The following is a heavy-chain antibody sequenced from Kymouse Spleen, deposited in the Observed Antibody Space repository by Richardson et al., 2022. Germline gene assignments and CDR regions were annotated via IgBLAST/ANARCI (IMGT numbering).Heavy chain of an antibody. J-gene: IGHJ4*02. CDR1: GFTFDDYA. CDR2: ISWNSGSI. D-gene: IGHD6-19*01. V-gene: IGHV3-9*01. Sequence: EVQLVESGGGLVQPGRSLRLSCAASGFTFDDYAMHWVRQAPGKGLEWVSGISWNSGSIGYADSVKGRFTISRDNAKNSLYLQMNSLRAEDTALYYCAKDRGVAVAGFDYWGQGTLVTVS. CDR3: AKDRGVAVAGFDY.